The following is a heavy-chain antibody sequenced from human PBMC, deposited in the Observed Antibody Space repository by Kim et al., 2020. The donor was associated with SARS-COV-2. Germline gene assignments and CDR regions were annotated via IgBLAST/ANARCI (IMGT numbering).Heavy chain of an antibody. D-gene: IGHD6-19*01. CDR1: GGSISSSSYY. CDR3: ATSSSGTYFDY. V-gene: IGHV4-39*01. Sequence: SETLSLTCTVSGGSISSSSYYWGWIRQPPGKGLEWIGSIYYSVSTYYNPSLKSRVTISVDTSKNQFSLKLSSVTAADTAVYYCATSSSGTYFDYWGQGTL. J-gene: IGHJ4*02. CDR2: IYYSVST.